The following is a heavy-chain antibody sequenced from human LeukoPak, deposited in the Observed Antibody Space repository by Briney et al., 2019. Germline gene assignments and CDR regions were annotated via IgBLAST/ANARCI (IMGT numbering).Heavy chain of an antibody. CDR1: GFTFSSYW. Sequence: QTGGSLRLSCAASGFTFSSYWMSWVRQAPGKGLERVANIKQDGSVKYYVDSVKGRFTISRDNAKNSLYLQMNSLRAEDTAVYYCARESIAAAGTYYYYGMDVWGQGTTVTVSS. D-gene: IGHD6-13*01. CDR3: ARESIAAAGTYYYYGMDV. V-gene: IGHV3-7*01. J-gene: IGHJ6*02. CDR2: IKQDGSVK.